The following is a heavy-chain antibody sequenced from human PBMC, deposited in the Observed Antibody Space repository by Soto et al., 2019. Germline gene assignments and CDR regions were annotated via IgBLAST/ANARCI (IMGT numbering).Heavy chain of an antibody. D-gene: IGHD3-10*01. V-gene: IGHV1-8*01. Sequence: VKVSCKASGYTFTSYDINWVRQATGQGLEWMGWMNPNSGNTGYAQKFQGRVTMTRNTSISTAYMELSSLRSEDTAVYYCARGQSSYYGSGLYYFDYWGQGTLVTVSS. CDR1: GYTFTSYD. CDR2: MNPNSGNT. CDR3: ARGQSSYYGSGLYYFDY. J-gene: IGHJ4*02.